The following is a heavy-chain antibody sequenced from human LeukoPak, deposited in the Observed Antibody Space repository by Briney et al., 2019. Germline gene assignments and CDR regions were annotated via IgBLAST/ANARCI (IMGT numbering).Heavy chain of an antibody. Sequence: APVKVSCKASGYNFISYYMHWVRQAPGQGLEWMGIINPSGGSTSYAQKFQDRVTMTRDTSTSTVYMELSSLKSEDTAVYYCAREDVVLVDAVRYYYFVMDVWGQGTTVTVSS. CDR2: INPSGGST. CDR1: GYNFISYY. D-gene: IGHD2-8*01. V-gene: IGHV1-46*01. J-gene: IGHJ6*02. CDR3: AREDVVLVDAVRYYYFVMDV.